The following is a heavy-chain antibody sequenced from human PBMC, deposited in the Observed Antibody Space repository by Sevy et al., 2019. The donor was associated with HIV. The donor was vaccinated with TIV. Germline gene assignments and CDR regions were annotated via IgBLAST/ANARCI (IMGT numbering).Heavy chain of an antibody. J-gene: IGHJ6*03. CDR3: ARDLGSGWPDYYYYYMDV. CDR1: GYSISSGYY. Sequence: SDTLSLTCAVSGYSISSGYYWGWIRQPPGKGLEWIGSIYYSGSTYYNPSLKSRVTISVDTSKNQFSLKLSSVTAADTAVYYCARDLGSGWPDYYYYYMDVWGKGTTVTVSS. D-gene: IGHD6-19*01. CDR2: IYYSGST. V-gene: IGHV4-38-2*01.